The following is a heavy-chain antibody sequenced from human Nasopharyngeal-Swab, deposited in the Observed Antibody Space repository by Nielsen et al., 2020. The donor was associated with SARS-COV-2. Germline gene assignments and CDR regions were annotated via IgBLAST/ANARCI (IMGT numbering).Heavy chain of an antibody. Sequence: GESLKISCAASGFTFSSYEMNWVRQAPGKGLEWVSYISSSGSTIYYADSVKGQFTISRDNAKNSLYLQMNSLRAEDTAVYYCARVVPFLLPRRGHWYFDLWGRGTLVTVSS. CDR1: GFTFSSYE. V-gene: IGHV3-48*03. J-gene: IGHJ2*01. CDR2: ISSSGSTI. D-gene: IGHD3-3*02. CDR3: ARVVPFLLPRRGHWYFDL.